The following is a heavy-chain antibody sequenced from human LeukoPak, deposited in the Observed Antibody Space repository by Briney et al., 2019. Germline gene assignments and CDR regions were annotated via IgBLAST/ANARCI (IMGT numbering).Heavy chain of an antibody. CDR1: GYSLSDYH. J-gene: IGHJ4*02. CDR2: INPRNGAT. V-gene: IGHV1-2*02. Sequence: ASVKVSCKASGYSLSDYHLHWVRQAPGQGLEWMGDINPRNGATKYAQKFQGRVTMTRDTSVSTVYMDLSGLTPDDTAVYYCARDPQYTFGYPTYDCWCQGTLVTVSS. D-gene: IGHD2-2*03. CDR3: ARDPQYTFGYPTYDC.